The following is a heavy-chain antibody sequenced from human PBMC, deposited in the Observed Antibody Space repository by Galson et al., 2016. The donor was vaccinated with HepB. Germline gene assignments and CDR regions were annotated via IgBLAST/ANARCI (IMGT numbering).Heavy chain of an antibody. Sequence: SVKVSCKASGYIFTGYYMHWVRQAPGQGLEWMGWINPNSGGTDYAQKFQGRVSMTRDTSISTAYMEVTRLRSDDTAVYYCARHWNNDWFFDYWGQGTLVTVSS. V-gene: IGHV1-2*02. CDR2: INPNSGGT. J-gene: IGHJ4*02. CDR1: GYIFTGYY. D-gene: IGHD1/OR15-1a*01. CDR3: ARHWNNDWFFDY.